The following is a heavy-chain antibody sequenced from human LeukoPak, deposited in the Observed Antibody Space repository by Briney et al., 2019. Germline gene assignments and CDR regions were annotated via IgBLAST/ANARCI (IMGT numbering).Heavy chain of an antibody. J-gene: IGHJ4*02. V-gene: IGHV1-69*05. D-gene: IGHD3-16*01. CDR2: IIPIFGTA. CDR1: GGTFSSYA. CDR3: AREGLADFDY. Sequence: SVKVSCKASGGTFSSYAISWVRQAPGQGGEWMGRIIPIFGTAKYAQKFQGRVTITTDESTSTAYMELSSLRSEDTAVYYCAREGLADFDYWGQGTLVTVSS.